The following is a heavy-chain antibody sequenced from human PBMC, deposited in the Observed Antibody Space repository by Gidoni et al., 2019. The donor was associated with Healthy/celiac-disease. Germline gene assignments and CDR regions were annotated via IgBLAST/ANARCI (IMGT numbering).Heavy chain of an antibody. Sequence: QVQLVESGGGVVQPGRSLRLSCAASGFTFSSSGMHWIRQAPGKGLEWVAVIWYDGSNKYYADSVKGRFTISRDNSKNTLYLQMNSLRAEDTAVYYCAREYYDILTGYRRYYYYYGMDVWGQGTTVTVSS. D-gene: IGHD3-9*01. CDR2: IWYDGSNK. J-gene: IGHJ6*02. V-gene: IGHV3-33*01. CDR1: GFTFSSSG. CDR3: AREYYDILTGYRRYYYYYGMDV.